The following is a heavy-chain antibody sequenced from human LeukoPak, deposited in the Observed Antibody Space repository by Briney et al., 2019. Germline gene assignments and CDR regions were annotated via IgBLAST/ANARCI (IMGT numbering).Heavy chain of an antibody. CDR1: GGSISSSSYY. V-gene: IGHV4-39*01. CDR3: ARQGSLGEYYDFWSGYYSDAFDI. J-gene: IGHJ3*02. CDR2: IYYSGST. Sequence: PSETLSLTCTVSGGSISSSSYYWGWIRQPPGKGLEWIGSIYYSGSTNYNPSLKSRVTISVDTSKNQFSLKLSSVTAADTAVYYCARQGSLGEYYDFWSGYYSDAFDIWGQGTMVTVSS. D-gene: IGHD3-3*01.